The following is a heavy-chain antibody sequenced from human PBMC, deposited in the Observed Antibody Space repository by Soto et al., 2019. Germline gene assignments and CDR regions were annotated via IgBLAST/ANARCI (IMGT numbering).Heavy chain of an antibody. D-gene: IGHD6-6*01. J-gene: IGHJ6*03. CDR1: GYTFTNYG. CDR2: ISAYNRDT. Sequence: QVQLLQSGAEVKKPGASVKVSCKASGYTFTNYGITWVRQAPGQGLEWMGWISAYNRDTHYTQRLQGRVTMTTDTSTDPAYRELRRVRAYDTAVYYWARVRQPVRYSYYSVDLWGKGNTLTLSS. CDR3: ARVRQPVRYSYYSVDL. V-gene: IGHV1-18*01.